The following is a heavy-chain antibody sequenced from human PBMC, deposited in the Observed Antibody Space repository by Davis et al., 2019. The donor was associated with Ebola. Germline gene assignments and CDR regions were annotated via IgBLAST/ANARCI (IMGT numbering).Heavy chain of an antibody. D-gene: IGHD2-21*01. Sequence: ASVKVSCKASGYTFTGYDINWVRQATGQGLEWKGWMNPNSGNTGYAQKFQGRVTMTRENSMSTAYMELSSLRSEDTAVYFCARGGVAYSDLDYWGQGTLVAVSS. CDR2: MNPNSGNT. V-gene: IGHV1-8*01. CDR3: ARGGVAYSDLDY. J-gene: IGHJ4*02. CDR1: GYTFTGYD.